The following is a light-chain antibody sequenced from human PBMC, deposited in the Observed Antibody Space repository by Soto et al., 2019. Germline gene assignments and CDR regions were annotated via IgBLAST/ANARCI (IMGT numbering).Light chain of an antibody. CDR2: NVY. CDR3: SSYAGSYIF. CDR1: STDVGGYDY. V-gene: IGLV2-11*01. Sequence: QSALTQPRSVSGSPGQSVTIACTGTSTDVGGYDYVSWYRQHPGKAPKLMIYNVYKRPSGVPDRFSGSKSGNTASLTISGLQADDEADYYCSSYAGSYIFFCGGTKLTVL. J-gene: IGLJ2*01.